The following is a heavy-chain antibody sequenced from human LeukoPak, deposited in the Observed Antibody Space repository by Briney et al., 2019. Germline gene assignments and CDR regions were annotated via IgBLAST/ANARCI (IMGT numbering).Heavy chain of an antibody. CDR3: AKGDGYNQHTFDY. D-gene: IGHD5-24*01. CDR2: IRYDGSNK. Sequence: GGSLRLSCAASGFTFSSYGMHWVRQAPGKGLEWVAFIRYDGSNKYYADSVKGRFTISRDNSKNTLYPQMNSLRAEDTAVYYCAKGDGYNQHTFDYWGQGTLVTVSS. V-gene: IGHV3-30*02. J-gene: IGHJ4*02. CDR1: GFTFSSYG.